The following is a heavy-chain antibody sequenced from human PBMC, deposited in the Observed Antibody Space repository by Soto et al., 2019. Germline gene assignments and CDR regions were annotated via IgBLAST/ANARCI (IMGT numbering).Heavy chain of an antibody. Sequence: AAVKGSCNASGCTFTGYYMRWVRQAPGQGLEWMGWINPNCGGTNYAQKFQGWVTMTRDTPISTAYMELSRLRSDDTAVYYFARDITVNYGMDVWGQGTTVTVSS. CDR3: ARDITVNYGMDV. D-gene: IGHD3-10*01. CDR2: INPNCGGT. CDR1: GCTFTGYY. V-gene: IGHV1-2*04. J-gene: IGHJ6*02.